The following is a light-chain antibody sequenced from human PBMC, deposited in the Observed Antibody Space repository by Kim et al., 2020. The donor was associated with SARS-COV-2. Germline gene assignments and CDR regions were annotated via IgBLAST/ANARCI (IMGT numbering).Light chain of an antibody. V-gene: IGKV3-11*01. CDR3: QQRSNWPPIT. J-gene: IGKJ5*01. Sequence: EIVLTQSPATLSLSPGERATLSCRASQSVSSYVAWYHQKPGQAPRLLIYDASNRATGIPARFSGSGSGTDFTLTISSLEPEDFAVYYCQQRSNWPPITFGQGTRLEIK. CDR1: QSVSSY. CDR2: DAS.